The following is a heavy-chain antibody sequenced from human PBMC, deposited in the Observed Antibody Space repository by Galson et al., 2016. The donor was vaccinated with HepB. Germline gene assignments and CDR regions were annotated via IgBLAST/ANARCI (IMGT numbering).Heavy chain of an antibody. V-gene: IGHV4-39*01. CDR2: IYYSGRT. D-gene: IGHD4-23*01. CDR3: ARLGDYDGNDESYYFDY. CDR1: GGSISSSTYY. Sequence: ETLSLTCTVSGGSISSSTYYWGWIRQPPGKGLEWIGSIYYSGRTYYNPSLKSRVTISVDTSKNQFSLKLSSVTAADTAVFYCARLGDYDGNDESYYFDYWGQGTLVTVSS. J-gene: IGHJ4*02.